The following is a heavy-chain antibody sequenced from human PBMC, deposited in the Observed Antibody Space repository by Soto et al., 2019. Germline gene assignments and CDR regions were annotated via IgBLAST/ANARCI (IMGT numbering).Heavy chain of an antibody. CDR1: GGRFSSYA. V-gene: IGHV1-69*13. J-gene: IGHJ6*02. Sequence: ASVKVSCRASGGRFSSYAISWVRQAPGQGLEWMGGIIPIFGTANYAQKFQGRVTITADESTSTAYMELSSLRSEDTAVYYCARDGNYYDSSGYYYSSYYYGMDVWGQGTTVTVSS. CDR2: IIPIFGTA. CDR3: ARDGNYYDSSGYYYSSYYYGMDV. D-gene: IGHD3-22*01.